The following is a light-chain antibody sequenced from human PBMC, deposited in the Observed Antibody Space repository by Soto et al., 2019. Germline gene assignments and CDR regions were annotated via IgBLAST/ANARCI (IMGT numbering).Light chain of an antibody. CDR2: DVS. Sequence: QSVLTQPASVSGSPGQSITISCTGTSSDVGAYNYVSWYQQHPGKAPKLMIYDVSNRPSGVSNRFSGSKSGNTASLTISGLQAEDEADYFCGSYTSTSTQVFGGGTKVTVL. CDR3: GSYTSTSTQV. V-gene: IGLV2-14*01. J-gene: IGLJ2*01. CDR1: SSDVGAYNY.